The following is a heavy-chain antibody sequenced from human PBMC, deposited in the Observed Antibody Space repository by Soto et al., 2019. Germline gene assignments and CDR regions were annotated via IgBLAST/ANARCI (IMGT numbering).Heavy chain of an antibody. V-gene: IGHV1-18*01. J-gene: IGHJ6*02. CDR3: ARSDTTSSMNYYYGMDV. D-gene: IGHD1-26*01. Sequence: ASVKVSCKASGYTFTSYGISWVRQAPGQGLEWMGWISAYNGNTTYAQKLQGRVTMTTDTSTSTAYMELRSLRSDDTAVYYCARSDTTSSMNYYYGMDVWGQGTTVTSP. CDR2: ISAYNGNT. CDR1: GYTFTSYG.